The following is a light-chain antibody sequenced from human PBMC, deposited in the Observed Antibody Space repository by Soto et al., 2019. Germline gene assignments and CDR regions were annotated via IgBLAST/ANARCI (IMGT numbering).Light chain of an antibody. CDR2: GAS. CDR3: QQYNNWPYT. V-gene: IGKV3D-15*01. CDR1: QSVNSN. J-gene: IGKJ2*01. Sequence: EIVMTKSPATLSVSPGERGTLSCRASQSVNSNLAWYQQKPGQAPRLLIDGASTRATGIPARFSGSGSGTEFTLTISSLQSEDFAVYYCQQYNNWPYTFGQGTKLEIK.